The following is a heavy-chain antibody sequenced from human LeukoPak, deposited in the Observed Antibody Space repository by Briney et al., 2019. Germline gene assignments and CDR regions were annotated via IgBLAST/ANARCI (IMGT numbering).Heavy chain of an antibody. D-gene: IGHD3-9*01. V-gene: IGHV4-30-4*01. CDR3: AGGNFDWSGPWIDAFDI. CDR2: IYYSGST. J-gene: IGHJ3*02. Sequence: SSETLSLTCTVSGGSISSGDYYWSWIRQPPGKGLEWIGYIYYSGSTYYNPSLKSRVTISVDTSKNQFSLKLSSVTAADTAVYYCAGGNFDWSGPWIDAFDIWGQGTMVTVSS. CDR1: GGSISSGDYY.